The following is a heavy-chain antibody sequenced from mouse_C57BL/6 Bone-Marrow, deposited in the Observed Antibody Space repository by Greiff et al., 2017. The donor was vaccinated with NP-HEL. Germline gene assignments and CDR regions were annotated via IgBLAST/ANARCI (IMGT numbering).Heavy chain of an antibody. CDR1: GYAFSNYW. J-gene: IGHJ3*01. V-gene: IGHV1-80*01. CDR3: ARGAY. CDR2: IYPGDGDT. Sequence: VQLQQSGAELVNPGASVKISCTAFGYAFSNYWMNWVKQRPGKGLEWIGQIYPGDGDTNYNGKFKGKATLTADKSSTPTYLQLSSLTSEDSAVYFRARGAYWGQGTLVTVSA.